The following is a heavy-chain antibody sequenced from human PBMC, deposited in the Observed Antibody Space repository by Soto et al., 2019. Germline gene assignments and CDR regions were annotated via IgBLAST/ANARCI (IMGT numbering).Heavy chain of an antibody. CDR1: GGSISSGGYY. CDR2: IYYSGST. Sequence: SETLSLTCTVSGGSISSGGYYWSWIRQHPGKGLEWIGYIYYSGSTYYNPSLKSRVTISVDTSKNQFSLKLSSVTAADTAVYYCARGKDTAKTLFYFDYWGQGTLVTVSS. V-gene: IGHV4-31*03. J-gene: IGHJ4*02. D-gene: IGHD5-18*01. CDR3: ARGKDTAKTLFYFDY.